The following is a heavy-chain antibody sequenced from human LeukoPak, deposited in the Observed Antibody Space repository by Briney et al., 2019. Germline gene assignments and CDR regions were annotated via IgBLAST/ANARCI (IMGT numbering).Heavy chain of an antibody. D-gene: IGHD3-3*01. CDR1: GFTFSSYA. CDR2: ISSNGGST. CDR3: ARHYDFWSGYYLDY. V-gene: IGHV3-64*01. J-gene: IGHJ4*02. Sequence: GGSLRLSCAASGFTFSSYAMHWVRQAPGKGLEYVSAISSNGGSTYYANSVKGRFTISRDNSKNTLYLQVGSLRAEDMAVYYCARHYDFWSGYYLDYWGQGTLVTVSS.